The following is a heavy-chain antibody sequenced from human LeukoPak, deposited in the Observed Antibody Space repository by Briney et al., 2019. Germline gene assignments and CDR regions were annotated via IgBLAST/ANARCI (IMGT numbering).Heavy chain of an antibody. D-gene: IGHD3-10*01. CDR2: INHSGST. V-gene: IGHV4-34*01. CDR1: GGSFSGYY. CDR3: ARGLYYYGSGSYLFKYYYYYGMDV. Sequence: SETLSLTCAVYGGSFSGYYWSWIRQPPGKGLEWIGEINHSGSTNYNPSLKSRVTISVDTSKNQFSLKLSSVTAADTAVYYCARGLYYYGSGSYLFKYYYYYGMDVWGQGTTVTVS. J-gene: IGHJ6*02.